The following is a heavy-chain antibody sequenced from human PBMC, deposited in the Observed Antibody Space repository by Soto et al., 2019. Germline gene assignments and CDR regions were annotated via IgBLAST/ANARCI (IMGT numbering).Heavy chain of an antibody. CDR2: ISYDGSNK. CDR3: ARSCGGDCYENWFDP. J-gene: IGHJ5*02. Sequence: GGSLRLSCAASGFTFSSYAMHWVRQAPGKGLEWVAVISYDGSNKYYADSVKGRFTISRDNSKNTLYLQMNSLRAEDTAVYYCARSCGGDCYENWFDPWGQGTLVTVSS. CDR1: GFTFSSYA. V-gene: IGHV3-30-3*01. D-gene: IGHD2-21*02.